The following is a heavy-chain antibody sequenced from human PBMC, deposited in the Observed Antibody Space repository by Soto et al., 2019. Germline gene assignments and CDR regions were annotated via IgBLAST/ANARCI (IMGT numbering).Heavy chain of an antibody. D-gene: IGHD1-1*01. CDR3: ARDLWVEPELYYYGMDV. V-gene: IGHV4-30-4*01. J-gene: IGHJ6*02. CDR1: GYSISSADYY. CDR2: IFYSGTT. Sequence: SEKLSLTCPVSGYSISSADYYWSWIRQTLGEGLEWIGHIFYSGTTYYNPSLKSRLTISVDTSKNHFSLRLTSVTAADTAVYYCARDLWVEPELYYYGMDVWGQGTTVTVSS.